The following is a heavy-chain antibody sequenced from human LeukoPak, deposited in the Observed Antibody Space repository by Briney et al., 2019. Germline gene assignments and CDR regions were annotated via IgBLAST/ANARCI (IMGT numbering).Heavy chain of an antibody. CDR2: ISSSSSYI. J-gene: IGHJ3*02. D-gene: IGHD2-15*01. CDR1: GFTFSSYS. V-gene: IGHV3-21*01. Sequence: PGGSLRLSCAASGFTFSSYSMNWVRQAPGKGLEWVSSISSSSSYIYYADSVKGRFTISRDNAKNSLYLQMNSLRAEDTAVYYCARERIEGYCSGGSCPKHAFDIWGQGTMVTVSS. CDR3: ARERIEGYCSGGSCPKHAFDI.